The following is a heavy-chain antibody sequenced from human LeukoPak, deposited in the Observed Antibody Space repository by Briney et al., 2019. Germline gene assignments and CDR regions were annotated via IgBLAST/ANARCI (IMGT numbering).Heavy chain of an antibody. D-gene: IGHD1-26*01. CDR3: ARILFGSYYISDYYGMDV. CDR2: ISSSSSTI. Sequence: GGSLRLSCAASGFTFSSYSMTWVRQAPGKGLEWVSYISSSSSTIYYADSVKGRFTISRDNAKNSLYLQMNSLRDEDTAVYYCARILFGSYYISDYYGMDVWGQGTTVTVSS. J-gene: IGHJ6*02. CDR1: GFTFSSYS. V-gene: IGHV3-48*02.